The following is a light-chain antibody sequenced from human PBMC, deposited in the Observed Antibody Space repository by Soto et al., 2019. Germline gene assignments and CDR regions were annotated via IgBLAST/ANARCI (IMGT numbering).Light chain of an antibody. CDR1: QSIKRN. J-gene: IGKJ1*01. CDR3: EQQGNIFPWT. CDR2: GAS. V-gene: IGKV3-15*01. Sequence: EIVMKQSPATLSVSPGERATLSCRAAQSIKRNLAWYQQKPGQAPRLLIYGASTRATGVPAMVSGRGSGTDFTLTSSSLQPGAVVSYYEQQGNIFPWTFGQGTKVDIK.